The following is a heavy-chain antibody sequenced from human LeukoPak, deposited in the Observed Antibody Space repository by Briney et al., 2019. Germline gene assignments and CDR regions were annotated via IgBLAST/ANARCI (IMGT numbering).Heavy chain of an antibody. Sequence: PGGSLRLSCAASGFTFSSYWMSWVRQAPGKGLEWVANIKQDGSEKYYADSVKGRFTISRDNAKNSLYLQMNSLRAEDTAVYYCAKTVLGSSRGDAFDIWGQGTMVTVSS. CDR1: GFTFSSYW. J-gene: IGHJ3*02. D-gene: IGHD6-13*01. CDR2: IKQDGSEK. CDR3: AKTVLGSSRGDAFDI. V-gene: IGHV3-7*03.